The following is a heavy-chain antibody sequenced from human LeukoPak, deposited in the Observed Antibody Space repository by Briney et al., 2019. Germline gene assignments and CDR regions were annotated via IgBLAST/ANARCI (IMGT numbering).Heavy chain of an antibody. CDR2: IIPIFGTA. CDR1: GGTFSSYA. Sequence: SVKVSCKASGGTFSSYAISWVRQAPGQGLEWMGGIIPIFGTANYAQKFQGGVTITADESTSTAYMELSSLRSEDTAVYYCARDPFSYCSGGSCYPGYFDLWGRGTLVTVSS. CDR3: ARDPFSYCSGGSCYPGYFDL. J-gene: IGHJ2*01. V-gene: IGHV1-69*13. D-gene: IGHD2-15*01.